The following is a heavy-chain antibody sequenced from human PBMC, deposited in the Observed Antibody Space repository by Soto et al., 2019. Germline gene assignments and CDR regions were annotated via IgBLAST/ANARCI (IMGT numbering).Heavy chain of an antibody. D-gene: IGHD3-3*01. V-gene: IGHV1-24*01. CDR2: FDSADGDT. CDR3: TTDKRPRRFLKWVSRDYFDY. CDR1: GYTLAELY. J-gene: IGHJ4*01. Sequence: QLQLVQSGAEVKKPGASVKVSCKVSGYTLAELYLHWVRQAPGKGVAWLGGFDSADGDTIYTQKFQGTVTMTEVTYTDTTYMAICSLRAEHQAVYYCTTDKRPRRFLKWVSRDYFDYWDHGTMFTLYS.